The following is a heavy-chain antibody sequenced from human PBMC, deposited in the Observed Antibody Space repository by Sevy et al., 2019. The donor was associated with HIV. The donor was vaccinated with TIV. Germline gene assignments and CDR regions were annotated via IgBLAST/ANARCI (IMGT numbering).Heavy chain of an antibody. CDR3: ARAFCSGGRCYSLAY. V-gene: IGHV1-18*01. Sequence: ASVKVSCKVSGYTFSTYRITWVRQAPGQGLEWTGWISPHNGDTNYARKLQGKVSMTTDTSTTTAYMELRGLTSDDTALYYCARAFCSGGRCYSLAYWGQGTLVTVSS. D-gene: IGHD2-15*01. J-gene: IGHJ4*02. CDR1: GYTFSTYR. CDR2: ISPHNGDT.